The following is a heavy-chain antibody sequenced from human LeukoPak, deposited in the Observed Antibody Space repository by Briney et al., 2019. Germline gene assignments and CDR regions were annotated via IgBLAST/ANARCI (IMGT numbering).Heavy chain of an antibody. CDR1: GFNFSSYC. CDR3: APSSPRLGYYFDY. CDR2: ISYDGSNK. Sequence: RSPKPFWGGSGFNFSSYCVQWVRQAPGKGLEWVAVISYDGSNKYYADSVKGRFTISRDSFKNTLYLQMNSLRAEDTAVYYCAPSSPRLGYYFDYWGQGTLVTVSS. J-gene: IGHJ4*02. V-gene: IGHV3-30*04. D-gene: IGHD2-2*01.